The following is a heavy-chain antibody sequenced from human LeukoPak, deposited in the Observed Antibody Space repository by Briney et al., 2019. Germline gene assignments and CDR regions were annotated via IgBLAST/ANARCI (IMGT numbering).Heavy chain of an antibody. CDR1: GFTFSDYY. Sequence: GGSLRLSCAAFGFTFSDYYMSWIRQAPGKGLEWVSYISSSSSYTNNADSVKGRFTISRDNTKNSLYLQMNSLRAEDTAVYYCARDPVPATARHFDYWGQGTLVTVSS. J-gene: IGHJ4*02. D-gene: IGHD1-1*01. V-gene: IGHV3-11*05. CDR3: ARDPVPATARHFDY. CDR2: ISSSSSYT.